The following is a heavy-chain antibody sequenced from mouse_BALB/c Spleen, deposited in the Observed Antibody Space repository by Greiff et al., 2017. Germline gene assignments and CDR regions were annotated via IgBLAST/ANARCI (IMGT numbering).Heavy chain of an antibody. J-gene: IGHJ4*01. V-gene: IGHV1-7*01. D-gene: IGHD2-4*01. CDR3: ARCMISDYAMDY. CDR2: INPSTGYT. Sequence: QVQLQQSGAELAKPGASVKMSCKASGYTFTSYWMHWVKQRPGQGLEWIGYINPSTGYTEYNQKFKDKATLTADKSSSTAYMQLSSLTSEDSAVYYCARCMISDYAMDYWGQGTSVTVSS. CDR1: GYTFTSYW.